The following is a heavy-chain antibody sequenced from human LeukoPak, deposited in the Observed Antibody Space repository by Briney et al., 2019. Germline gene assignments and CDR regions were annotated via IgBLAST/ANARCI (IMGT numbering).Heavy chain of an antibody. CDR1: GGSISSSSYY. J-gene: IGHJ4*02. CDR2: IYYSGST. D-gene: IGHD4-23*01. V-gene: IGHV4-39*01. CDR3: ARHIPAETVVKDIDY. Sequence: WETLSLTCTVSGGSISSSSYYWGWSRQPPGKGLEWIGSIYYSGSTYYNPSLKSRVTISVDTSKNQFSLKLSSVTAADTAVYYCARHIPAETVVKDIDYWGQGTLVTVSS.